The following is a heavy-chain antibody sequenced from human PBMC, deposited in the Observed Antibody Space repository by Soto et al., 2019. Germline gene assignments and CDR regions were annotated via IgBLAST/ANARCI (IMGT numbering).Heavy chain of an antibody. CDR1: GFTFSSYA. CDR3: ARGGSGYYDSSGYYSEFDY. J-gene: IGHJ4*02. D-gene: IGHD3-22*01. Sequence: GSLRLSCAASGFTFSSYAMHWVRQAPGKGLEWVAVISYDGSNKYYADSVKGRFTISRDNSKNTLYLQMNSLRAEDTAVYYCARGGSGYYDSSGYYSEFDYWGQGTLVTVSS. V-gene: IGHV3-30-3*01. CDR2: ISYDGSNK.